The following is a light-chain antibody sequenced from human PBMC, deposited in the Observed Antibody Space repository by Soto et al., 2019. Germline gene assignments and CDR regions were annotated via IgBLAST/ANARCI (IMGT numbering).Light chain of an antibody. CDR1: QGIGST. J-gene: IGKJ4*01. CDR2: DAY. Sequence: EIVKTQSPATLSVSPGDRATLSCRASQGIGSTLAWYQQKPGQTPRLLIYDAYIRATGVPARFSASGSGTEFTLTINSLQSEDFAVYYCQRYNRWPLAFGGGTKVDI. V-gene: IGKV3-15*01. CDR3: QRYNRWPLA.